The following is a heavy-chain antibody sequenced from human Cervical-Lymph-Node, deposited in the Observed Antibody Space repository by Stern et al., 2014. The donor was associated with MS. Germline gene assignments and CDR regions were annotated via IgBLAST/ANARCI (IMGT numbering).Heavy chain of an antibody. J-gene: IGHJ5*02. CDR2: FYYSGST. Sequence: VQLVESGPGLVKPSETLSLTCTVSGGSISSYYWSWIRQPPGKGLEWIGYFYYSGSTNYNPSLKSRVTISVDTSKNQFSLKLSSVTAADTAVYYCARGATQAFDPWGQGTLVTVSS. CDR3: ARGATQAFDP. V-gene: IGHV4-59*01. CDR1: GGSISSYY.